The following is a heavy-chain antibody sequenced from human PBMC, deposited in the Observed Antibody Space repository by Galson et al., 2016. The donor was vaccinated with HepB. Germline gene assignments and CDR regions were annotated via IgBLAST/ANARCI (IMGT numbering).Heavy chain of an antibody. CDR2: ISYDGSNT. CDR3: ARGLTTSWGVDY. J-gene: IGHJ4*02. Sequence: SLRLSCAASGFTFSDFAIHWVRQAPGKGLKWVALISYDGSNTYYADSVKGRFTTSRDNSNNTLWLQMNSLRVEDTAIYYCARGLTTSWGVDYWGPGTLLTVSS. CDR1: GFTFSDFA. D-gene: IGHD2-2*01. V-gene: IGHV3-30-3*01.